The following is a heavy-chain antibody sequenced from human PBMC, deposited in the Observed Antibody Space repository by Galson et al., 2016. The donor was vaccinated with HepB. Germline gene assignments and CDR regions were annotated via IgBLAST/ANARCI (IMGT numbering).Heavy chain of an antibody. V-gene: IGHV4-39*01. Sequence: SETLSLTCTVSGGSISSSSYFWGWIRQPPGKGLEWIGSIYYSGSTDYNPSLKSRVTISVDTSKSEFSLKVSSVTAADSAVYYCARSTTYYGMDVWGQGTTVTVSS. CDR2: IYYSGST. CDR1: GGSISSSSYF. CDR3: ARSTTYYGMDV. D-gene: IGHD2/OR15-2a*01. J-gene: IGHJ6*02.